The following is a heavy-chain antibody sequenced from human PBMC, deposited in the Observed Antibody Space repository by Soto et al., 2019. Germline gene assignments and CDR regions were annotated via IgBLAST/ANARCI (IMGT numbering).Heavy chain of an antibody. Sequence: GGSLRLSCAASGFTFSSYAMSWVRQAPGKGLEWVSAISGSGGSTYYADSVKGRFTISRDNSKNTLYLQMNSLRAEDTAVYYCAKDPRYCSGGSCYPYYYYYMDVWGKGTTVTVSS. CDR3: AKDPRYCSGGSCYPYYYYYMDV. CDR2: ISGSGGST. V-gene: IGHV3-23*01. J-gene: IGHJ6*03. CDR1: GFTFSSYA. D-gene: IGHD2-15*01.